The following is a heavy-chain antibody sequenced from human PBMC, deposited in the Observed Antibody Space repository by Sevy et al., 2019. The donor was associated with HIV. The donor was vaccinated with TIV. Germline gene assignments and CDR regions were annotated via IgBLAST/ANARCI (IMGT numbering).Heavy chain of an antibody. D-gene: IGHD2-2*02. CDR3: ARLKAGYCSTASCYTLDS. CDR1: GGSISSYY. V-gene: IGHV4-59*12. CDR2: THSSGST. Sequence: SETLSLTCTVSGGSISSYYWSWIRQPPGKGLEWIGDTHSSGSTNYNPSLKSRVTISIDTSKNQFSLKLSSVNAADTAVYYCARLKAGYCSTASCYTLDSWGQGTLVTVSS. J-gene: IGHJ4*02.